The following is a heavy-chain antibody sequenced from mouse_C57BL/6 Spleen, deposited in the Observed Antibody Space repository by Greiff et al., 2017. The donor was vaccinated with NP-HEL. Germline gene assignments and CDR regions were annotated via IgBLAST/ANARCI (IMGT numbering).Heavy chain of an antibody. CDR2: IDPSDSYT. V-gene: IGHV1-69*01. CDR1: GYTFTSYW. D-gene: IGHD1-1*01. Sequence: QVQLQQPGAELVMPGASVKLSCKASGYTFTSYWMHWVKQRPGQGLEWIGEIDPSDSYTNYNQKFKGKSTLTVDKSSSTAYMQLSSLTSEDSAVYYCAVNYYGSSWFAYWGQGTLVTVSA. J-gene: IGHJ3*01. CDR3: AVNYYGSSWFAY.